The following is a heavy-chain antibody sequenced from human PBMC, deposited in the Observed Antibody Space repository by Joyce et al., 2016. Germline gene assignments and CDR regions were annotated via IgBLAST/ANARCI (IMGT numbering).Heavy chain of an antibody. Sequence: QVQLQESGPGLVKPSQTLSLTCSVSGGSISSSNHFWSWIRQPPGTGLEWIGYIHDSGSIYYNPSFKSRVTISVDTSKNQFSLNLTSVTAADTAVYYCARDLGEWNGYGPGWFDPWGQGTRVTVSS. CDR1: GGSISSSNHF. J-gene: IGHJ5*02. CDR3: ARDLGEWNGYGPGWFDP. V-gene: IGHV4-31*03. D-gene: IGHD3-10*01. CDR2: IHDSGSI.